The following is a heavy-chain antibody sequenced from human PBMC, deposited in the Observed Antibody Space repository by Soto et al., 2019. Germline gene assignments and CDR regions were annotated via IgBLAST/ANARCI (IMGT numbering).Heavy chain of an antibody. CDR1: GGTFSKYA. CDR3: ARALPLGDLFLFFDL. J-gene: IGHJ3*01. CDR2: IIPIYGTT. V-gene: IGHV1-69*01. D-gene: IGHD3-16*01. Sequence: QVQLVQSGAEVKKPGSSVKVSCKASGGTFSKYAITWVRQAPGQGLEWMGGIIPIYGTTNFAQKIQGRVTISADDSTSTAYMELSSLRSDDTAVYYCARALPLGDLFLFFDLWGQGTMVTVSS.